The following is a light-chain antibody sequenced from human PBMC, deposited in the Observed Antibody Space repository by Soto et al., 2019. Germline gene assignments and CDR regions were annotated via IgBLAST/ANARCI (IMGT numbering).Light chain of an antibody. Sequence: IFMTHSPATLSVSPGDIATLSFRASQSVSNNLAWYQQRPGQAPRLLIYGASTRATGIPARFSGSGSGTEFTLTISSLQSEDFAVYYCQQYNDWPPWTFGQGTKVDIK. CDR1: QSVSNN. CDR3: QQYNDWPPWT. J-gene: IGKJ1*01. V-gene: IGKV3-15*01. CDR2: GAS.